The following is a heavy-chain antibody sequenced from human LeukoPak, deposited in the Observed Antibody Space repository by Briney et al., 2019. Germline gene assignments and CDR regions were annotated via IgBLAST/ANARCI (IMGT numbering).Heavy chain of an antibody. V-gene: IGHV4-59*01. D-gene: IGHD2-15*01. Sequence: YIYYRGSTNYNPSLKSRVTISVDTSKNQFSLKLSSVTAADTAVYYCARSYCSGGSCYVGWGQGTLVTVSS. CDR2: IYYRGST. CDR3: ARSYCSGGSCYVG. J-gene: IGHJ4*02.